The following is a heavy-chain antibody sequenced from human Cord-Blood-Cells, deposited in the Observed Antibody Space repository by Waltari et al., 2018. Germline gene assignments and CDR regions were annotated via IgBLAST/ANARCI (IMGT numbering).Heavy chain of an antibody. D-gene: IGHD7-27*01. J-gene: IGHJ3*02. V-gene: IGHV1-2*02. Sequence: QVQLVQSGAEVKKPGASVKVSCRASGSTLPGYYMHWVRQAPGQGIEWMGWINPDRGGTNYAQKFQGRVTMTRDTSISTAYMELSRLRSDDTAVYYCARGLGIGAFDIWGQGTMVTVSS. CDR3: ARGLGIGAFDI. CDR1: GSTLPGYY. CDR2: INPDRGGT.